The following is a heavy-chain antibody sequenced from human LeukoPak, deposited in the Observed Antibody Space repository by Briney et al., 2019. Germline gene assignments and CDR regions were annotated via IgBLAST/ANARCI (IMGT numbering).Heavy chain of an antibody. V-gene: IGHV3-48*03. CDR2: ISSGSSTI. D-gene: IGHD2-8*01. J-gene: IGHJ4*02. CDR3: ARDALFYKGGFDY. Sequence: GGSLRLSCTASGFTFSSYEMNWVRQAPGRGLEWVSYISSGSSTIYYEDSVRGRFTISRDNAKNSLYLQMNSLRAEDTAVYYCARDALFYKGGFDYWGQGTLVTVSS. CDR1: GFTFSSYE.